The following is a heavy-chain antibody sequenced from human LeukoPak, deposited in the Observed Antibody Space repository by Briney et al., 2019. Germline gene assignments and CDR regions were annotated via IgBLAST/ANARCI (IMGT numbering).Heavy chain of an antibody. CDR2: INHSGST. D-gene: IGHD1-26*01. Sequence: SETLSLTCAVYGGSFSGYYWSWIRQPPGKGLEWIGEINHSGSTNYNPSLKSRVTISVDTSKNQFSLKLSSVTAADTAVYYCARGSDHWSDPWGQGTLVTVSS. V-gene: IGHV4-34*01. CDR3: ARGSDHWSDP. CDR1: GGSFSGYY. J-gene: IGHJ5*02.